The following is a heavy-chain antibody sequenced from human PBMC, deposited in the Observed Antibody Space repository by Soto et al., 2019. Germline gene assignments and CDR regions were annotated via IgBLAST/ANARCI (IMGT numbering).Heavy chain of an antibody. J-gene: IGHJ5*02. V-gene: IGHV4-30-4*01. Sequence: SETLSLTCTVSDGSISSGDYYWSWIRQPPGKGLEWIGYIYYSGSTYYNPSLKSRVIISVDTSKNQFSLKLSSVTAADTAVYYCARQYYDILTGYPNWFDPWGQGTLVTVSS. CDR2: IYYSGST. CDR1: DGSISSGDYY. CDR3: ARQYYDILTGYPNWFDP. D-gene: IGHD3-9*01.